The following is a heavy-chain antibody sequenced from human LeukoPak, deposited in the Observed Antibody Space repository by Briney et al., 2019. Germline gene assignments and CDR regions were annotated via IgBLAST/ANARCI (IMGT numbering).Heavy chain of an antibody. V-gene: IGHV1-18*01. Sequence: ASVKVSCKASGYTFTSYGISWVRQAPGQGLEWMGWISAYNGNTNYAQKLQGRVTMTTDTSTSTAYMELRSLRSDDTAVYYCARDATYYYDSSGYYPFDYWGQGTLVTASS. J-gene: IGHJ4*02. D-gene: IGHD3-22*01. CDR1: GYTFTSYG. CDR3: ARDATYYYDSSGYYPFDY. CDR2: ISAYNGNT.